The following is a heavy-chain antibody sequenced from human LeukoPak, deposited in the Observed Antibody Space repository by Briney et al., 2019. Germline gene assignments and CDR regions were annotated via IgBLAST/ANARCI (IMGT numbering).Heavy chain of an antibody. CDR3: ARGHYGLDV. J-gene: IGHJ6*02. CDR1: GFSFVTYW. CDR2: INTGGSYT. Sequence: PGGSLRLSCAASGFSFVTYWLSWIRQAPGKGLEWVSYINTGGSYTNYADSVKGRFTISRDNARNSLYLQMGSLRAEDTSIYYCARGHYGLDVWGQGTTVTVSS. V-gene: IGHV3-11*05.